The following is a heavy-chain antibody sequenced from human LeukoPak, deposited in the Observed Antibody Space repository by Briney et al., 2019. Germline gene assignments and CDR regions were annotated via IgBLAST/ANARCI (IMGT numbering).Heavy chain of an antibody. CDR2: ISAYNGNT. CDR1: GYTFTSYG. D-gene: IGHD2-15*01. J-gene: IGHJ5*02. Sequence: ASVKVSGKASGYTFTSYGISWVRQAPGQGPEWMGWISAYNGNTKYAQKLQGRVTMTTDTSTSTAYMELRSLRSDDTAVYYCARVDIVVVVAANWFDLWGQGTLVTVSS. CDR3: ARVDIVVVVAANWFDL. V-gene: IGHV1-18*01.